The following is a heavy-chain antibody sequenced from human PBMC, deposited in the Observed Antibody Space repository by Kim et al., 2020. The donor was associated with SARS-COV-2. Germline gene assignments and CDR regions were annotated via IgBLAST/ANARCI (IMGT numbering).Heavy chain of an antibody. CDR3: ARAPGGDWYFDL. J-gene: IGHJ2*01. Sequence: GGSLRLSCAASGFTFSSYDMHWVRQATGKGLEWVSAIGTAGDTYYPGSVKGRFTISRENDKNSLYLQMNSLRAGDTAVYYCARAPGGDWYFDLWGRGTLVTVSS. CDR1: GFTFSSYD. D-gene: IGHD3-10*01. CDR2: IGTAGDT. V-gene: IGHV3-13*01.